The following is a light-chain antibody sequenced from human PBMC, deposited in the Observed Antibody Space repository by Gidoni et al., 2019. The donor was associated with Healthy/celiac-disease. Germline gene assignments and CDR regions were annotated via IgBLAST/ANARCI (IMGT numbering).Light chain of an antibody. J-gene: IGKJ1*01. Sequence: DIVMTQSPDSLAVSLGERATINCKSSQSGLYSSNKKNYLALYQPKPGQPPKLLISWASTRESGVPDRFSGSGSGTDFTLTISRLQAEDVAVYYCQQYYSTWTFGQGTKVEIK. CDR2: WAS. CDR1: QSGLYSSNKKNY. V-gene: IGKV4-1*01. CDR3: QQYYSTWT.